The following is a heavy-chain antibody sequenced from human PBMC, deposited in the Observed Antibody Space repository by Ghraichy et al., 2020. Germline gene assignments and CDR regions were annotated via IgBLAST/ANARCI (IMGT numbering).Heavy chain of an antibody. CDR1: GGSISSYY. CDR3: ARDQAVAGTSWFDP. Sequence: SETLSLTCTVSGGSISSYYWSWIRQPPGKGLEWIGYIYYSGSTNYNPSLKSRVTISVDTSKNQFSLKLSSVTAADTAVYYCARDQAVAGTSWFDPWGQGTLVTVSS. D-gene: IGHD6-13*01. V-gene: IGHV4-59*01. J-gene: IGHJ5*02. CDR2: IYYSGST.